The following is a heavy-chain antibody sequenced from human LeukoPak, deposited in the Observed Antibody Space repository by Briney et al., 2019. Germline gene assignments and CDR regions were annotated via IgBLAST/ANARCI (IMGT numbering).Heavy chain of an antibody. V-gene: IGHV3-21*01. CDR3: ARGHFGVVLDY. CDR1: GFTFSIYS. CDR2: IRGDSTET. D-gene: IGHD3-3*01. J-gene: IGHJ4*02. Sequence: GGSLRLSCAGAGFTFSIYSMIWVRQAPGKGLEWVASIRGDSTETRHAGSVMGRFTISRDNAKKSLYLQMNSLRAEDTAVYYCARGHFGVVLDYWGQGTLVTVSS.